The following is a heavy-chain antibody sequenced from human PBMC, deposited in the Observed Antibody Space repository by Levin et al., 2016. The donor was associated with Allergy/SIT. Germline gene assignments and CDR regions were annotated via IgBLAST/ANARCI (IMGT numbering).Heavy chain of an antibody. CDR2: INHSGST. CDR1: GGSFSGYY. J-gene: IGHJ4*02. D-gene: IGHD3-3*01. CDR3: ARGQKIFGVVTKPFDY. Sequence: SETLSLTCAVYGGSFSGYYWSWIRQPPGKGLEWIGEINHSGSTNYNPSLKSRVTISVDTSKNQFSLKLSSVTAADTAVYYCARGQKIFGVVTKPFDYWGQGTLVTVSS. V-gene: IGHV4-34*01.